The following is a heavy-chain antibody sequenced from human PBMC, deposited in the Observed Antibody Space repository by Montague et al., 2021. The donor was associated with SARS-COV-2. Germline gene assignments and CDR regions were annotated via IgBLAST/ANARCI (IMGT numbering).Heavy chain of an antibody. J-gene: IGHJ5*02. V-gene: IGHV4-39*07. Sequence: SETLSLTCTVSGGSISGSNYYWGWIRQPPGKGLEWIVSMYCSGSTYYNPSLKSRVTISVDTSKNQFSLKLSSVTAADTAVYYCARAHATYCDILTVYYDVFHLKSFFDTWGQGTLVTVSS. D-gene: IGHD3-9*01. CDR1: GGSISGSNYY. CDR2: MYCSGST. CDR3: ARAHATYCDILTVYYDVFHLKSFFDT.